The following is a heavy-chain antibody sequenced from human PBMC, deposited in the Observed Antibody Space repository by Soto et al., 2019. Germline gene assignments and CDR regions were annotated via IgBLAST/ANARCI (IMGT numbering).Heavy chain of an antibody. CDR1: GFTFSSYG. CDR3: AKDYGDYEYYYYGMDV. Sequence: QVQLVESGGGVVQPGRSLRLSCAASGFTFSSYGMHWVRQAPGKGLEWVAVISYDGSNKYYEDSVKGRFTISRDNSKNTLYLQMNSQRAEDTAVYYCAKDYGDYEYYYYGMDVWGQGTTVTVSS. J-gene: IGHJ6*02. D-gene: IGHD4-17*01. V-gene: IGHV3-30*18. CDR2: ISYDGSNK.